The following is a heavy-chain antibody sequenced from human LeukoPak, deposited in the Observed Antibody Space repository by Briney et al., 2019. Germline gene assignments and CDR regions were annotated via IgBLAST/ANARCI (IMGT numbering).Heavy chain of an antibody. J-gene: IGHJ4*02. CDR2: ISGGGGST. D-gene: IGHD1-26*01. CDR1: GFTFSNYA. V-gene: IGHV3-23*01. CDR3: ARGRDRHGGTYSYYFDY. Sequence: GGSLRLSCAASGFTFSNYAMSWVRQAPGKGLEWVSVISGGGGSTYYADSVKGRFTISRDNSKNTMYLQMNSLRAEDTAVYYCARGRDRHGGTYSYYFDYWGQGTLVTVSS.